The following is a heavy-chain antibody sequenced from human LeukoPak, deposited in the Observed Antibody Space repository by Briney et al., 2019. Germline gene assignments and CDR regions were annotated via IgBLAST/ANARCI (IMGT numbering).Heavy chain of an antibody. D-gene: IGHD6-13*01. CDR3: AKGSVRYCSSWYYFDY. J-gene: IGHJ4*02. CDR1: GFSSSSYA. Sequence: RGSLRLSCAASGFSSSSYAMSWVRQAPGKGLEWVSAISGSGGRTSYADSVKGRRIISRDNSTNTLYLQMNSLRAEGTAVYYCAKGSVRYCSSWYYFDYWVQGTLVTDPS. V-gene: IGHV3-23*01. CDR2: ISGSGGRT.